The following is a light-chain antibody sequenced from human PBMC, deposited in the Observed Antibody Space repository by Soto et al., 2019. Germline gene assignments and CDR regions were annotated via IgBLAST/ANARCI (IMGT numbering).Light chain of an antibody. V-gene: IGKV3-20*01. CDR3: QQYGVSPSLYT. CDR1: QSVRTTY. CDR2: STS. Sequence: DTVLTQSPGTLSLSPGERATLSCRASQSVRTTYLSWYQQKPGQAPRLLIYSTSIRATGIPDRFSGSGSGTDFTLTISSLEPEDFAVYYCQQYGVSPSLYTFGQGTKLEIK. J-gene: IGKJ2*01.